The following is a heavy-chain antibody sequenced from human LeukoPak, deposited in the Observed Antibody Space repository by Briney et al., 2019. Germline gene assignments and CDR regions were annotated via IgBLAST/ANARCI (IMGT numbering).Heavy chain of an antibody. V-gene: IGHV3-23*01. D-gene: IGHD3-22*01. CDR1: GFTFSTYA. CDR2: VSGSGSGDTT. J-gene: IGHJ3*02. Sequence: PGGSLRLSCAASGFTFSTYAMSWVRQAPGKGLEWVSSVSGSGSGDTTYYADSVKGRFTISRDNSKNSLYLQMNSLRAEDTAVYYCARVSNYYDSSGLIFDAFDIWGQGTMVTVSS. CDR3: ARVSNYYDSSGLIFDAFDI.